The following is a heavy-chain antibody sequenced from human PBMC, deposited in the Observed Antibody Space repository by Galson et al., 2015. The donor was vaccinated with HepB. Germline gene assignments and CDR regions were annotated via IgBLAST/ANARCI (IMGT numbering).Heavy chain of an antibody. CDR3: ARKNDYDSSGAGWFDP. CDR2: IIPIFGTA. D-gene: IGHD3-22*01. J-gene: IGHJ5*02. V-gene: IGHV1-69*13. CDR1: GGTFSSYA. Sequence: SVKVSCKASGGTFSSYAISWVRQAPGQGLEWMGGIIPIFGTANYAQKFQGRVTITADESTSTAYMELSSLRSEDTAVYYCARKNDYDSSGAGWFDPWGQGTLVTVSS.